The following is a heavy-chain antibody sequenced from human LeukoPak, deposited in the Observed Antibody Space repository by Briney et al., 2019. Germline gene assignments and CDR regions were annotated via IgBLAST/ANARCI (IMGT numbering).Heavy chain of an antibody. Sequence: GGSLRLSCAASGFTFSSYAMSWVRQAPGKGLEWVSAISGSGGSTYYADSVKGRFTISRDNSKNTLHLQMNSLRAEDTAVYYCANTNYYDSSGYYIDYWGQGTLVTVSS. J-gene: IGHJ4*02. CDR3: ANTNYYDSSGYYIDY. CDR1: GFTFSSYA. V-gene: IGHV3-23*01. D-gene: IGHD3-22*01. CDR2: ISGSGGST.